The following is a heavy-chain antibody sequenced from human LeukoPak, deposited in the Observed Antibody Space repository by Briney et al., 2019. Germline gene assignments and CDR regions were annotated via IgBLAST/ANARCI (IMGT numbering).Heavy chain of an antibody. Sequence: KPSGTLSPTWPGPGGSLSNFYWGWVRAPPREGLGWVGYIYYSGNTNYNPSLKSRVTISVDTSKNQFSLKLNSVTAADTAVYYCARVRYCSTNRCYDREFDNWGQGTLVTVSS. V-gene: IGHV4-59*01. D-gene: IGHD2-2*01. CDR1: GGSLSNFY. CDR3: ARVRYCSTNRCYDREFDN. CDR2: IYYSGNT. J-gene: IGHJ4*02.